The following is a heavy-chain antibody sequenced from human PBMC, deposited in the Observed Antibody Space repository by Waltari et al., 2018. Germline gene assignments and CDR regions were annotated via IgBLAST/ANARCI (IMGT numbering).Heavy chain of an antibody. CDR1: GGSIRSGDYY. Sequence: QVQLQESGPGLVEPSQTLSLTCTVAGGSIRSGDYYWSWNRQSPGKGLELVGSITYSGGINYNPSLAIRGTLSVDMSKNQFSLQLTSGAAADTAVFYCVTVGARNWPYARWFDPWGQGTLVTVSS. CDR2: ITYSGGI. V-gene: IGHV4-30-4*08. CDR3: VTVGARNWPYARWFDP. D-gene: IGHD3-10*01. J-gene: IGHJ5*02.